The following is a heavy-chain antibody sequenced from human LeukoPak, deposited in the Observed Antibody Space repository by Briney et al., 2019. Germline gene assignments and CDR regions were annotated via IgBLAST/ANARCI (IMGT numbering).Heavy chain of an antibody. V-gene: IGHV1-2*02. Sequence: GASVKVSCKASGYTFTGYYMHWVRQATGQGLEWMGWINPNSGGTNYAQKFQGRVTMTRDTSISTAYMELSRLRSDDTAVYYCASNDDILTGYANPAFDYWGQGPLVTVSS. CDR3: ASNDDILTGYANPAFDY. D-gene: IGHD3-9*01. J-gene: IGHJ4*02. CDR1: GYTFTGYY. CDR2: INPNSGGT.